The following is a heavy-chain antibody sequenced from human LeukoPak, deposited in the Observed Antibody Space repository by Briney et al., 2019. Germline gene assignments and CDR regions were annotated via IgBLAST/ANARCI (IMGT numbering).Heavy chain of an antibody. J-gene: IGHJ6*03. Sequence: ASVKVSCKASGYTFTGYYMHWVRQAPGQGLGWMGWINPNSGGTNCAQKFQGRVTMTRDTSINTAYMELSSLRFDDTAVYYCARGATAGRFSLRPTGAYYMDVWGKGTTVTVSS. CDR2: INPNSGGT. V-gene: IGHV1-2*02. CDR3: ARGATAGRFSLRPTGAYYMDV. CDR1: GYTFTGYY. D-gene: IGHD6-13*01.